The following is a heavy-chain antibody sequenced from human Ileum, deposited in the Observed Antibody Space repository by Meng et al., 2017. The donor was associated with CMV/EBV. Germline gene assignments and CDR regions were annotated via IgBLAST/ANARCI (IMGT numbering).Heavy chain of an antibody. V-gene: IGHV4-34*01. J-gene: IGHJ4*02. CDR1: GGSFSGYY. CDR3: ASGKSNLEY. Sequence: HVALQGWGAGLLKPSETLSLTCAVYGGSFSGYYWSWIRQVPGKGLEWIGEFNHYGSTNYNPSLKSRVTISVDTSKNQFSLNLSSVTAADTVVYYCASGKSNLEYWGQGTLVTVSS. D-gene: IGHD4-11*01. CDR2: FNHYGST.